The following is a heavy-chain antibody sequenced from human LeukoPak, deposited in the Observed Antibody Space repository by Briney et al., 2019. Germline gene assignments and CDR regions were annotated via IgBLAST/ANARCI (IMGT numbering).Heavy chain of an antibody. V-gene: IGHV3-23*01. CDR2: IGGSGGST. D-gene: IGHD2-2*01. CDR1: GFTFSSYA. CDR3: AKDCSSTSCYPDY. J-gene: IGHJ4*02. Sequence: GGSLRLSCAASGFTFSSYAMSWVRQAPGKGLEWVSAIGGSGGSTYYADSVKGRFTISRDNSKNTLYLQMNSLRAEDTAVYYCAKDCSSTSCYPDYWGQGTLVTVSS.